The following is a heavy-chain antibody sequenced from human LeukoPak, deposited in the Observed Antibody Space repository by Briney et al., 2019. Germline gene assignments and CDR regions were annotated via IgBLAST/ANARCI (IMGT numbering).Heavy chain of an antibody. CDR3: ARDPLRWLQNNYYYYYMDV. V-gene: IGHV3-48*02. D-gene: IGHD5-24*01. J-gene: IGHJ6*03. CDR1: GFIFSDYG. CDR2: ISGSRRTR. Sequence: PGGSLRLSCAASGFIFSDYGMKWVRQAPGKGLEWVSYISGSRRTRYDADSVKGRFTISRDNAKNSLYLQMNSLRDEDTAVYYCARDPLRWLQNNYYYYYMDVWGKGTTVTVSS.